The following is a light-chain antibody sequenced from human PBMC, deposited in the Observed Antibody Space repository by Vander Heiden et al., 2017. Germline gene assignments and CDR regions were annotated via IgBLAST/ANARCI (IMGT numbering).Light chain of an antibody. CDR1: LGIRTS. V-gene: IGKV1D-13*01. J-gene: IGKJ5*01. CDR3: QQVEDYHIT. Sequence: AIQLTQSPSSLAAAVGDRVTIACRSSLGIRTSLAWYQQKPGKSPKLLISDASNLEGEIPSRFSGSGPGTEFTLTINGVQPDDFANYYCQQVEDYHITLGQGTRLDIK. CDR2: DAS.